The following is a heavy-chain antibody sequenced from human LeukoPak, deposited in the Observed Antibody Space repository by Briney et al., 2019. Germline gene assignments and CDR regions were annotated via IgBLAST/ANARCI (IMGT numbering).Heavy chain of an antibody. D-gene: IGHD1-26*01. J-gene: IGHJ4*02. CDR3: VRQQTSHGNFDY. CDR1: GFTFSNHA. Sequence: HPGGSLRLSCATSGFTFSNHAMHWVRQATGKGLEWVSAIGTAGDTFYPGSVKGRFSISRGNAKNSLSLQINSLKAEDTAVYYCVRQQTSHGNFDYWGQGTLVTVSS. V-gene: IGHV3-13*01. CDR2: IGTAGDT.